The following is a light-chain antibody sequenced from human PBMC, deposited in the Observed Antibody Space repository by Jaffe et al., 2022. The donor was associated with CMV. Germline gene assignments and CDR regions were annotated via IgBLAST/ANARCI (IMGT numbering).Light chain of an antibody. CDR2: GTY. CDR1: SSNVGANS. J-gene: IGLJ3*02. V-gene: IGLV1-51*02. CDR3: GTRDDGLTFWV. Sequence: QSLLTQPPSLSAAPGQRVTISCSGSSSNVGANSVSWYQRVPGAAPKVVIYGTYNRPSGIPDRFSGSKSGTSATLTISGLQTGDEADYFCGTRDDGLTFWVFGGGTRLTVL.